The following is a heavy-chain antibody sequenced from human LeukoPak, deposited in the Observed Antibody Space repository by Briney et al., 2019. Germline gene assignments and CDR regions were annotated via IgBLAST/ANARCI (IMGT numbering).Heavy chain of an antibody. V-gene: IGHV3-7*01. J-gene: IGHJ6*03. Sequence: PGGSLRLSCAASGFTFSSHRMSWVRQAPGKGLEWVANIKKDGSEKYYVDSVKGRFTISRDNAKNSLYLQMNSLRAEDTAVYYCAREGSDWNYYYYMDVWGKGTTVTISS. D-gene: IGHD6-19*01. CDR2: IKKDGSEK. CDR1: GFTFSSHR. CDR3: AREGSDWNYYYYMDV.